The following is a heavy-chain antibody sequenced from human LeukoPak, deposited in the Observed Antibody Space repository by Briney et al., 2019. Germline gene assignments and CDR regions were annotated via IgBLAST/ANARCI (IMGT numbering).Heavy chain of an antibody. D-gene: IGHD2-2*01. J-gene: IGHJ4*02. V-gene: IGHV3-21*01. CDR3: ARGVVVPAASGFDY. CDR2: ISSSSSYI. CDR1: GFTFSSYS. Sequence: GGSLRLSCAASGFTFSSYSMNWVRQAPGKGLEWVSSISSSSSYIYYADSVKGRFTISRDNAKNSLYLQMNSLRAEDTAVYYCARGVVVPAASGFDYWGQGTLVTVSS.